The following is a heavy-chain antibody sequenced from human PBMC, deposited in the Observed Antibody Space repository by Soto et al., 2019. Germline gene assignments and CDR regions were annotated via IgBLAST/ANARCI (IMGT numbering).Heavy chain of an antibody. CDR1: GGTFSSYA. CDR3: ARDKRELLPPFDAFDI. Sequence: AAVKVSCKASGGTFSSYAISWVRQAPGQGLEWVGGITPIFGTANYAQKFQGRVTITADESTSTAYMELSSLRSEDTAVYYCARDKRELLPPFDAFDIWGQGTMVTVSS. V-gene: IGHV1-69*13. J-gene: IGHJ3*02. CDR2: ITPIFGTA. D-gene: IGHD1-26*01.